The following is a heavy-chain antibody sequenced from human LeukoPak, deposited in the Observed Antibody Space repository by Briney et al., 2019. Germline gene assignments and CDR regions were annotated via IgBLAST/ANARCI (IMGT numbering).Heavy chain of an antibody. CDR1: GYSFTSYW. Sequence: GESLKISCKGSGYSFTSYWIGWVRQMPGKGLEWMGIIYPGDSDTRYSPFFQGQVTISADKSISTAYLQWSSLKAADTAMYYCARARADTAMVPPGWFDPWGQGTLVIVSS. J-gene: IGHJ5*02. CDR2: IYPGDSDT. D-gene: IGHD5-18*01. V-gene: IGHV5-51*01. CDR3: ARARADTAMVPPGWFDP.